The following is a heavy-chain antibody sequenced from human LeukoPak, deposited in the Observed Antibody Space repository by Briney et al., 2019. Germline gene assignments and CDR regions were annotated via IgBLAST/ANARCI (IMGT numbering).Heavy chain of an antibody. V-gene: IGHV4-59*12. CDR2: IYSSGST. CDR1: GGSIRGYY. D-gene: IGHD5-24*01. CDR3: TRGAPVGSSREFDY. J-gene: IGHJ4*02. Sequence: SETLSLTCNVSGGSIRGYYWSWIRQPPGKGLEWIGYIYSSGSTNYNPSLRSRVTMSVDTSKNQFSLKVSSVTPEDTAVYYCTRGAPVGSSREFDYWGQGTLVTVSS.